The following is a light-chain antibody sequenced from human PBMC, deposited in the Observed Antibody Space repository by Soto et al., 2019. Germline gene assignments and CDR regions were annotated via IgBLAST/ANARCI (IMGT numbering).Light chain of an antibody. CDR1: QSITDW. J-gene: IGKJ1*01. CDR2: KAS. V-gene: IGKV1-5*03. CDR3: QYWDDYSWT. Sequence: DIQMTQSPSTLSASVGDRVTITCRASQSITDWLAWYQQKPGKAPKLLIYKASNLEGGVPSRFSGSGSGTEFTRTISSVQPDDFATYYCQYWDDYSWTFGQGTKVEIK.